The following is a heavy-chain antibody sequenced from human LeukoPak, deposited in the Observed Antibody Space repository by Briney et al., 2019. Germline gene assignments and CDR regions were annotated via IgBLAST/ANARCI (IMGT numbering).Heavy chain of an antibody. J-gene: IGHJ4*02. CDR3: ARVAQHRYYYDTSAYHYYFDY. CDR2: IIPMFRTT. D-gene: IGHD3-22*01. CDR1: GGTFSSYA. V-gene: IGHV1-69*06. Sequence: ASVKVSCKASGGTFSSYAINWVRQAPGQGLEWMGGIIPMFRTTNYAQKFQGRVTITADKSTSTAYMELSSLRSDDTAVFYCARVAQHRYYYDTSAYHYYFDYWGKGTLVTVSS.